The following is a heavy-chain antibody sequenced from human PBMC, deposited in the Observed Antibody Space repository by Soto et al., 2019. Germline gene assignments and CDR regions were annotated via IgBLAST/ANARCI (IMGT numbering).Heavy chain of an antibody. CDR3: ARRERYYGSPGWFDP. D-gene: IGHD3-10*01. Sequence: SETLSLTCSVSGGSISSFTYYWGWIRQPPGKGLEWIGTVYYNENTYYNPSLKSRVTITVDTAKNQFSLNLRSVTAAGTAMYFCARRERYYGSPGWFDPWGPGTLVTVSS. CDR1: GGSISSFTYY. J-gene: IGHJ5*02. V-gene: IGHV4-39*01. CDR2: VYYNENT.